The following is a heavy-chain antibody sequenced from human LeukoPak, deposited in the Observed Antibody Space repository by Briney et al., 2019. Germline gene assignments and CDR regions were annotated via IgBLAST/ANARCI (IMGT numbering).Heavy chain of an antibody. Sequence: SSETLSLTCAVYGGSFSGYYWSWIRQPAGKGLEWIGRIYTSGSTNYNPSLKSRVTMSVDTSKNQFSLKLSSVTAADTAVYYCARDVRGSGSYYFDYWGQGTLVTVSS. D-gene: IGHD1-26*01. CDR2: IYTSGST. CDR3: ARDVRGSGSYYFDY. CDR1: GGSFSGYY. J-gene: IGHJ4*02. V-gene: IGHV4-4*07.